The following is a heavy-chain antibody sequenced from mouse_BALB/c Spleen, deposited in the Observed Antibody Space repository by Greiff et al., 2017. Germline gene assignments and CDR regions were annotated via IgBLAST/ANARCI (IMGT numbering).Heavy chain of an antibody. CDR1: GYTFTDYN. Sequence: EVQLQQSGPELVKPGASVKISCKASGYTFTDYNMHWVKQSHGKSLEWIGYIYPYNGGTGYNQKFKSKATLTVDNSSSTAYMELRSLTSEDSAVYYCARRGSYYDYDVGFAYWGQGTLVTVSA. D-gene: IGHD2-4*01. CDR3: ARRGSYYDYDVGFAY. J-gene: IGHJ3*01. V-gene: IGHV1S29*02. CDR2: IYPYNGGT.